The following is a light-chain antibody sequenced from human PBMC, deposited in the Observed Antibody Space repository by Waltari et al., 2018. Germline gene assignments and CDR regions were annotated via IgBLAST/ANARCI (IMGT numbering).Light chain of an antibody. Sequence: DAVVTQSPLSLTVTLGQPASISCRSSQSLVYSDGNIYLNWFHQRPGQSPRRLIYRVSRRESGVPDRFSGSGSGTDFTLEISMVEAEDVGVYYCMQTTHWPLTFGQGTKVEIK. V-gene: IGKV2-30*01. J-gene: IGKJ1*01. CDR2: RVS. CDR3: MQTTHWPLT. CDR1: QSLVYSDGNIY.